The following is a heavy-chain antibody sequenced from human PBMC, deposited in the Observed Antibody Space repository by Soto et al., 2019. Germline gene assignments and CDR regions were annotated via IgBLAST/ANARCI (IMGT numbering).Heavy chain of an antibody. Sequence: QVQLVQSGAAVKKPGASVKVSCKASGFSFTGYYIHWLRQAPVQGLEWMGWINAHSGGTEYAQKFQRRVTLTRDTSIATAYLTLTSLTSDDTALYYCAKDLTRQLAYWLDPWGQGTQVTVSS. V-gene: IGHV1-2*02. CDR1: GFSFTGYY. D-gene: IGHD6-6*01. CDR2: INAHSGGT. CDR3: AKDLTRQLAYWLDP. J-gene: IGHJ5*02.